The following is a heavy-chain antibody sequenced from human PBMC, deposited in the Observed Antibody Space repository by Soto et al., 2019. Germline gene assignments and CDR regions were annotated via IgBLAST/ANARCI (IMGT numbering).Heavy chain of an antibody. D-gene: IGHD2-15*01. CDR2: IYYSGST. CDR3: ARNLSCSGGSCYSAQYYYYYYYMDV. V-gene: IGHV4-39*01. J-gene: IGHJ6*03. CDR1: GGSISSSSYY. Sequence: QLQLQESGPGLVKPSETLSLTCTVSGGSISSSSYYWGWIRQPPGKGLAWIGSIYYSGSTYYNPSLKSRVTISVDTYQNHFSLKLRSVTAADTAVYYCARNLSCSGGSCYSAQYYYYYYYMDVWGKGTTVTVSS.